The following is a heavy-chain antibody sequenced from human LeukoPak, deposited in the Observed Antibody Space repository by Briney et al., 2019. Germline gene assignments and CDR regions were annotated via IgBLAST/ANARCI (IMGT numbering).Heavy chain of an antibody. CDR1: GFTFSIYA. CDR3: ARVRDTAMLIGDGHIVS. D-gene: IGHD5-18*01. J-gene: IGHJ4*02. CDR2: ISYDGSNK. Sequence: GRSLRLSCAASGFTFSIYAMHWVRQAPGKGLEWVAVISYDGSNKYYADSVKGRFTISRDNSKNTLYLQMNSLRAEDTAVYYCARVRDTAMLIGDGHIVSCGQRTLVTVSS. V-gene: IGHV3-30*04.